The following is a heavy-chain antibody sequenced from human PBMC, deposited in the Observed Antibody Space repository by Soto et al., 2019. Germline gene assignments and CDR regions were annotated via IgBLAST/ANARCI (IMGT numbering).Heavy chain of an antibody. CDR2: INPNSGGT. CDR3: ARSGGPARFDAFDI. V-gene: IGHV1-2*02. D-gene: IGHD2-15*01. Sequence: ASVKVSCKASGYTFTGYYMHWVRQAPGQGLEWMGWINPNSGGTNYAQKFQGRVTMTRDTSISTAYMELSRLRSDDTAVYYCARSGGPARFDAFDIWGQGTVVTVSS. CDR1: GYTFTGYY. J-gene: IGHJ3*02.